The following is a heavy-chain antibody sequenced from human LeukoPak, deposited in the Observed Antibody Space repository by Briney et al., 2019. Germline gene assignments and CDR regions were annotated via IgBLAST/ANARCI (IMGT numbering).Heavy chain of an antibody. CDR3: VRQKGHSSSWWYFDY. V-gene: IGHV4-39*01. J-gene: IGHJ4*02. CDR2: VNYSGHT. Sequence: SETLSLTCTVSTASLNNIGYYWGWIRQPPGEGLEWLGIVNYSGHTYYNPSLRSRVSINVDTAKNQFSLKLSSVTAADTAVYYCVRQKGHSSSWWYFDYWAQGTLVTVSS. D-gene: IGHD6-19*01. CDR1: TASLNNIGYY.